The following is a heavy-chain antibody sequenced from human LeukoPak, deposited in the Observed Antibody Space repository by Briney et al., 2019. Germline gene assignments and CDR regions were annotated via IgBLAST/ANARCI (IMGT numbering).Heavy chain of an antibody. CDR3: ARARAGSGGSCYNFDY. J-gene: IGHJ4*02. CDR2: TYYRSKWYN. V-gene: IGHV6-1*01. Sequence: SQTLSFTCAISGDSVSSNSAAWNWIRQSPSRGLEWLGRTYYRSKWYNDYAVSVKSRITINPDTSKNRFSLQLNSVTPEDTAVYYCARARAGSGGSCYNFDYWGQGTLVTVSS. D-gene: IGHD2-15*01. CDR1: GDSVSSNSAA.